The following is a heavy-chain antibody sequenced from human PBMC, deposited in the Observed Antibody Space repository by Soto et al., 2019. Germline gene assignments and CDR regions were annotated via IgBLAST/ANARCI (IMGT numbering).Heavy chain of an antibody. Sequence: EVQLVEAGGDLVQPGGSLRLSCATSGFTFSSYWMSWVRQAPGKGLEWVANINEHGSDKYYVDSVKGRFTISRDNARNSQYLQMNSLRAEDTAVYYCATIYCSGGSCYYFDYWGQGTLVTVSS. CDR3: ATIYCSGGSCYYFDY. D-gene: IGHD2-15*01. CDR2: INEHGSDK. J-gene: IGHJ4*02. CDR1: GFTFSSYW. V-gene: IGHV3-7*01.